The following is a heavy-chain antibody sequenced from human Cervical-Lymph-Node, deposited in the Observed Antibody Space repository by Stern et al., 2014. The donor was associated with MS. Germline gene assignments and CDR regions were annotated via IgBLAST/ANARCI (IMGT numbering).Heavy chain of an antibody. D-gene: IGHD4-17*01. CDR1: GFTFSSYA. V-gene: IGHV3-23*04. CDR3: AKATVTSLSDY. J-gene: IGHJ4*02. CDR2: INGSGGST. Sequence: EVQLEESGGGLLQPGGSLRLSCAASGFTFSSYAMNWVRQAPGKGLEWVSAINGSGGSTYSAASVKGRFTISRDNSKNTLYLQMNSLRAEDTAVYYGAKATVTSLSDYWGQGTLVTVSS.